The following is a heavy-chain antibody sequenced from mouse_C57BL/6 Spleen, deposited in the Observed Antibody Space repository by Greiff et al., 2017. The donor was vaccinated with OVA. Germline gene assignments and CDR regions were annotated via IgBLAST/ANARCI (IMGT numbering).Heavy chain of an antibody. CDR1: GYTFTSYW. CDR3: ARGGGSSYGDY. Sequence: QVQLQQPGAELVRPGTSVKLSCKASGYTFTSYWMHWVKQRPGQGLEWIGVIDPSDTYTNYNQELKGKATLTVDTSSSTAYMQLSSLTSEDSAVYYCARGGGSSYGDYWGQGTTLTVSS. CDR2: IDPSDTYT. J-gene: IGHJ2*01. D-gene: IGHD1-1*01. V-gene: IGHV1-59*01.